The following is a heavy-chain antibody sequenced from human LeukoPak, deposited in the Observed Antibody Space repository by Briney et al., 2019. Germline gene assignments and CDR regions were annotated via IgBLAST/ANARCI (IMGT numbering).Heavy chain of an antibody. CDR1: GFTFSSYS. J-gene: IGHJ4*02. CDR2: ISSSSSYI. V-gene: IGHV3-21*01. CDR3: ARALQHYYDSSGTLLGGFDY. Sequence: GGSLRLSCAASGFTFSSYSMNWVRQAPGKGLEWVSSISSSSSYIYYADSVKGRFTISRDNAKNSLYLQMNSLRAEDTAVYYCARALQHYYDSSGTLLGGFDYWGQGTLVIVSS. D-gene: IGHD3-22*01.